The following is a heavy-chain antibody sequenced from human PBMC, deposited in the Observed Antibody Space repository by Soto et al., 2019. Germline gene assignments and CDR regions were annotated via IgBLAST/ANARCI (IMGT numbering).Heavy chain of an antibody. J-gene: IGHJ6*02. Sequence: GGSLRLSCATSGFTFSNYRMNWVREAPGKGLEWVASISGSGKDTFYRDSVKCRFTISRDNAESSLVLQMNSLTVDDTAVYHCAKVHLVRTSSYYCGMDVWCPGTTVTVSS. V-gene: IGHV3-21*06. CDR2: ISGSGKDT. CDR3: AKVHLVRTSSYYCGMDV. D-gene: IGHD6-6*01. CDR1: GFTFSNYR.